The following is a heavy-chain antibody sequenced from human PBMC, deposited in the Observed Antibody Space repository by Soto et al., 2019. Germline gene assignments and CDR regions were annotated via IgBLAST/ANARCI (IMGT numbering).Heavy chain of an antibody. D-gene: IGHD5-18*01. CDR1: GGTFSSYA. CDR2: IIPIFGTA. CDR3: ASWGYSYGPYYYYGMDV. V-gene: IGHV1-69*13. J-gene: IGHJ6*02. Sequence: SVKVSCKASGGTFSSYAISWVRQAPGQGLEWMGGIIPIFGTANYAQKFQGRVTITADESTSTAYMELSSLRSEDTAVYYCASWGYSYGPYYYYGMDVWRQGTTVTVSS.